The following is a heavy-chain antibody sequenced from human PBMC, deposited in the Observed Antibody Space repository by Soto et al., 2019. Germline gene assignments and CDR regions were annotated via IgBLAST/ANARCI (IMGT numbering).Heavy chain of an antibody. CDR2: VFHTGTT. CDR3: ARSAGWYAVHS. D-gene: IGHD6-19*01. J-gene: IGHJ4*02. Sequence: QVQLQESGPGLVKPSGTLSLTCAVSCDSVSSPYYWCWVRQPPGKGLEWIGEVFHTGTTSYNPSLRSRVTISMDKSNNQFSLDLSSVTAADTAVYYGARSAGWYAVHSWGPGTLVIVSS. CDR1: CDSVSSPYY. V-gene: IGHV4-4*02.